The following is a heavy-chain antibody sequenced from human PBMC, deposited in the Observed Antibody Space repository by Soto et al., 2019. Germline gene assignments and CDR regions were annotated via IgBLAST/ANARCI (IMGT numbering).Heavy chain of an antibody. J-gene: IGHJ6*02. CDR3: AMVDVYVTPSPQDV. CDR2: INTYNGNT. V-gene: IGHV1-18*01. D-gene: IGHD3-16*01. Sequence: QVQLVQSGAEVKNPGASVKVSCKASGYTFTRYGIGWARQAPGQGLEWMGWINTYNGNTHYAQNVQGRVTLTTDTSTSTAYMELRSLRSNDTAIYYCAMVDVYVTPSPQDVWGQGTTVIVSS. CDR1: GYTFTRYG.